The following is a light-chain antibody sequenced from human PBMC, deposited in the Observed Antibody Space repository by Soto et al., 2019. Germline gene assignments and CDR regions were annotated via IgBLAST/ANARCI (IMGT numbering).Light chain of an antibody. Sequence: QSVLSQPPSASETPGQRVTISCSGSSSNIGSNIVNWYQHVPGSAPKILIYTNDQRPSGVPDRFSGAKSGTSASLATSGLQSDDEADYYCAAWDDSLNGYVFGTGTKVTVL. J-gene: IGLJ1*01. V-gene: IGLV1-44*01. CDR3: AAWDDSLNGYV. CDR2: TND. CDR1: SSNIGSNI.